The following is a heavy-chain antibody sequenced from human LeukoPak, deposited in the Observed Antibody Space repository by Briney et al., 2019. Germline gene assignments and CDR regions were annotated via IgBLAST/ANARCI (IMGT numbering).Heavy chain of an antibody. CDR2: ISAYNGNT. D-gene: IGHD3-16*02. V-gene: IGHV1-18*01. CDR1: GYTFTSYG. J-gene: IGHJ4*02. Sequence: GASVKVSCKASGYTFTSYGISWVRQAPGQGLEWMGWISAYNGNTNYAQKLQGRVTMTTDTSTSTAYMELRSLRSDDTAVYYCARDYLDDYVWGSYRYPPFFDYWGQGTLVTVSS. CDR3: ARDYLDDYVWGSYRYPPFFDY.